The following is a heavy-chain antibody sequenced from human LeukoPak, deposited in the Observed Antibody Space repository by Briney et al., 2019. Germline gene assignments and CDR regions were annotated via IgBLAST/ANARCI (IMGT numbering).Heavy chain of an antibody. J-gene: IGHJ4*02. V-gene: IGHV4-31*03. CDR3: ARHEPGGDDILTGYYNY. CDR2: IYYSGST. CDR1: GGSISSDGYY. Sequence: SQTLSLTCTVSGGSISSDGYYWSWIRQHPGKGLEWIGYIYYSGSTYYDPSLKSRVTISVGTSKNQFSLKLSSVTAADTAMYYCARHEPGGDDILTGYYNYWGQGTLVTVSS. D-gene: IGHD3-9*01.